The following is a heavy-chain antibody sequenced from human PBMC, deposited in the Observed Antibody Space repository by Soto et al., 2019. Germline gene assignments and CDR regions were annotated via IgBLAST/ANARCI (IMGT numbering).Heavy chain of an antibody. V-gene: IGHV1-69*02. CDR1: GGTFSSYT. D-gene: IGHD3-10*01. CDR2: IIPILGIA. Sequence: QVQLVQSGAEVKKPGSSVKVSCKASGGTFSSYTISWVRQAPGQGLEWMGRIIPILGIANYAQKFQGRVTITADKSTSTAYMELSSLRSEDTAVYYRARGDKPGSGGMDVWGQGTTVTVSS. J-gene: IGHJ6*02. CDR3: ARGDKPGSGGMDV.